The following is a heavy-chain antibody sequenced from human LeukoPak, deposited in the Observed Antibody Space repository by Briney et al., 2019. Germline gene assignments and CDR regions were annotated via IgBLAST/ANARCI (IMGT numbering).Heavy chain of an antibody. CDR2: VNPSGGST. CDR3: ARDFPDSSGYYYGMDY. V-gene: IGHV1-46*01. D-gene: IGHD3-22*01. J-gene: IGHJ4*02. Sequence: ASVKVSCKASGYTFTSYYMHWVRQAPGQGLEWMGIVNPSGGSTSYAQKFQGSVTMTRDTSTSPVYMELSSLRSEDTAVYYCARDFPDSSGYYYGMDYWGQGTLVTVSS. CDR1: GYTFTSYY.